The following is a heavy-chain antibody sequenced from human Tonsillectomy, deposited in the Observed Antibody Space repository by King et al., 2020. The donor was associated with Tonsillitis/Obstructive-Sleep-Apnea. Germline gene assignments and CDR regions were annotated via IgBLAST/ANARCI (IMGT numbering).Heavy chain of an antibody. CDR1: GASISSGGYY. CDR2: IYYSGTT. Sequence: VQLQESGPGLVKPSQTLSLTCAVSGASISSGGYYWSWIRQHPGQGLEYIGYIYYSGTTYYNPSLKSRVTISVDTSKNQLPLKLSSGPAAATAVYYCARDYCSTSSCFLGYFDYWGQGTLVPVSS. V-gene: IGHV4-31*11. J-gene: IGHJ4*02. CDR3: ARDYCSTSSCFLGYFDY. D-gene: IGHD2-2*01.